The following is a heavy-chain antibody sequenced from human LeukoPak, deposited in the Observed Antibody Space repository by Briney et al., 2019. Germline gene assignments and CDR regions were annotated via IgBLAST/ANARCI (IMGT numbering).Heavy chain of an antibody. Sequence: GGSLRLSCAASGFTVSSNSMSWVRQAPGKGLEWVSAISGSGGSTYYADSVKGRFTISRDNSKNTLYLQMNSLRAEDTAVYYCAKYSVPAATAHAFDIWGQGTMVAVSS. D-gene: IGHD2-2*01. J-gene: IGHJ3*02. V-gene: IGHV3-23*01. CDR3: AKYSVPAATAHAFDI. CDR2: ISGSGGST. CDR1: GFTVSSNS.